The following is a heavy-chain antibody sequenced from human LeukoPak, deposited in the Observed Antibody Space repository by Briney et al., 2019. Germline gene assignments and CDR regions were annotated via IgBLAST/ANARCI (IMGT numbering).Heavy chain of an antibody. V-gene: IGHV3-15*01. D-gene: IGHD1-14*01. CDR3: CGTRGDL. Sequence: GGPHRLFCKASGFTFRKVWVSWVREAPGKGLEWVGRIKSKSDDGTRDYAPPVRGRFTISRDDSKSTVYLLMESLRSEETGVYYCCGTRGDLWGQGTLVTVSS. J-gene: IGHJ5*02. CDR1: GFTFRKVW. CDR2: IKSKSDDGTR.